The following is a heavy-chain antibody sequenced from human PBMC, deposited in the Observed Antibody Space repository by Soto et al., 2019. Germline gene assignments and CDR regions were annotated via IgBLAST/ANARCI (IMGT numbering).Heavy chain of an antibody. J-gene: IGHJ5*02. D-gene: IGHD5-12*01. V-gene: IGHV4-30-4*08. CDR3: ARGRGYSYGLDP. Sequence: SETLSLTCTVSGGSIRSGGYYWSWIRQHPGKGLEWIGYIYYSGSTSYSPSLKSRLAISLDTSKNQFSLSLTSVTAADTAVYYCARGRGYSYGLDPWGQGTLVTVSS. CDR1: GGSIRSGGYY. CDR2: IYYSGST.